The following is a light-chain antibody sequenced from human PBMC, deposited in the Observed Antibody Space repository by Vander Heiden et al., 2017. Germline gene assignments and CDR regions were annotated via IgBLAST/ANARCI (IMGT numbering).Light chain of an antibody. Sequence: AVQLTQSPSSLSASVGDRVTITCRASQGISSALAWYQQKPGKAPKLLIYDASSWESGVPSRFSGSGSGTDFTLTISSLQPEDFATYYCQQCNSYPQRFTFGHGTKVDIK. CDR3: QQCNSYPQRFT. V-gene: IGKV1-13*02. J-gene: IGKJ3*01. CDR2: DAS. CDR1: QGISSA.